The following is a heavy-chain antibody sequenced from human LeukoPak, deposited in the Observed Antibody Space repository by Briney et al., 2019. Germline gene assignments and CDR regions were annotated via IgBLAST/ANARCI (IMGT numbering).Heavy chain of an antibody. D-gene: IGHD3-10*01. Sequence: SVKVSCKTSGYTLTYYYIHWVRLAPGQGVEWVGWINPHSGGTNNVHKIQGRVTITRDTSISTAYMELSRPRSDDTAVYYCAKNHLTSNGCDEISYYGMDVWGQGTTVTVSS. CDR3: AKNHLTSNGCDEISYYGMDV. J-gene: IGHJ6*02. CDR1: GYTLTYYY. V-gene: IGHV1-2*02. CDR2: INPHSGGT.